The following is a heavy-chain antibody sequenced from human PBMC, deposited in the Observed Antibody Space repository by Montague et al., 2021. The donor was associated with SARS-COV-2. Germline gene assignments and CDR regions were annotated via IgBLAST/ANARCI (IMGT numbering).Heavy chain of an antibody. D-gene: IGHD4-17*01. CDR3: VRDTGSAQAGFDA. J-gene: IGHJ4*02. CDR1: GDSVWSNTSA. Sequence: CAISGDSVWSNTSACSSIRQSPSGDPERLGGSHYRSKWTSDYATAVEGRISIDPDTSKNQFFLHLRSVTPEDTGVYYCVRDTGSAQAGFDAWGQGTLVTVSS. V-gene: IGHV6-1*01. CDR2: SHYRSKWTS.